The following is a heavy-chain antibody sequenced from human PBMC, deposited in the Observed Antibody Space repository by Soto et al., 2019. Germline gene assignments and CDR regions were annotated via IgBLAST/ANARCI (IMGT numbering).Heavy chain of an antibody. CDR1: GFSLSTSGVG. Sequence: SGPTLVKPTQTLTLTCTFSGFSLSTSGVGVGWIRQPPGKALEWLALIYWNDDKRYSPSLKSRLTITKDTSKNQVVLTMTNMDPVDTATYYCAHRLEAAGFRPDAFDIWGQGTMVTVSS. D-gene: IGHD6-13*01. CDR2: IYWNDDK. J-gene: IGHJ3*02. CDR3: AHRLEAAGFRPDAFDI. V-gene: IGHV2-5*01.